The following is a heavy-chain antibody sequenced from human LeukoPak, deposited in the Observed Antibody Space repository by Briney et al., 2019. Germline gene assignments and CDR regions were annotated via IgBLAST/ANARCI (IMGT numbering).Heavy chain of an antibody. D-gene: IGHD1-1*01. CDR3: ARDPPYNWNDRAFDI. Sequence: GGSLRLSCAASGFTFSSYEMNWVRQAPGKGLEWVSYISSSGSTIYYADSVKGRFTISRDNAKNSLYLQMNSLRAEDTAVYYCARDPPYNWNDRAFDIWGQGTMVTVSS. CDR2: ISSSGSTI. J-gene: IGHJ3*02. CDR1: GFTFSSYE. V-gene: IGHV3-48*03.